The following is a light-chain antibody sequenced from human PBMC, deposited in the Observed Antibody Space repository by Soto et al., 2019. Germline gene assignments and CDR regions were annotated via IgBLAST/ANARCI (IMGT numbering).Light chain of an antibody. Sequence: QSAVTQPASVSGSPGQSIAISCTGTSSDIGAYKYVSWYQQHPGTAPKLMIYDVSNRPSGVSDRFSGSKSGNTASLTISGLQADDEADYSCSSFSTGCTHVFGTVTKVT. CDR3: SSFSTGCTHV. V-gene: IGLV2-14*03. CDR1: SSDIGAYKY. CDR2: DVS. J-gene: IGLJ1*01.